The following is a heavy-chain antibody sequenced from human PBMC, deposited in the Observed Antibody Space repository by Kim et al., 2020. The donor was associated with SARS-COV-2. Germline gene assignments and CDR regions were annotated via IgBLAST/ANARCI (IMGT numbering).Heavy chain of an antibody. Sequence: SETLSLTCTVSGGSISSGGYYWSWIRQHPGKGLEWIGYIYYSGSTYDNPSLKSRVTISVDTSKNQFSLKLSSVTAADTAVYYCARDQGHILTAIVGAFDIWGQGTMVTVSS. CDR3: ARDQGHILTAIVGAFDI. J-gene: IGHJ3*02. CDR1: GGSISSGGYY. D-gene: IGHD3-9*01. CDR2: IYYSGST. V-gene: IGHV4-31*03.